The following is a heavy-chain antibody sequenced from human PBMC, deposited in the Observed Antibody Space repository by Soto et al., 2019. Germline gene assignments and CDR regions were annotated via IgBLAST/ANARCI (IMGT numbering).Heavy chain of an antibody. CDR2: IYWDDDK. CDR1: GFSLSTSGVG. Sequence: QITLKESGPTLVKPTQTLTLTCTFSGFSLSTSGVGVGWIRQPPGKALEWLALIYWDDDKRYSPSLKIRLTITKDTSKNQVDLTMTNMDPVDTATYYCAHRLFAAGNFDYWGQGTLVTVSS. J-gene: IGHJ4*02. CDR3: AHRLFAAGNFDY. D-gene: IGHD6-13*01. V-gene: IGHV2-5*02.